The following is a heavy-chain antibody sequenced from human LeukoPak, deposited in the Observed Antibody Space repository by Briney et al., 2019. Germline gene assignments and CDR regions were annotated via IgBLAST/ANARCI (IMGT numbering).Heavy chain of an antibody. CDR3: ARSNGDSSSWYFDY. CDR1: GGTFSSYA. CDR2: IIPIFGTA. V-gene: IGHV1-69*01. J-gene: IGHJ4*02. D-gene: IGHD6-13*01. Sequence: SVKVSCKASGGTFSSYAISWVRQAPGQGLEWMGGIIPIFGTANYAQKFQGRVTITADESTSTAYMELSSMRSEDTAVYYCARSNGDSSSWYFDYWGQGALVTVSS.